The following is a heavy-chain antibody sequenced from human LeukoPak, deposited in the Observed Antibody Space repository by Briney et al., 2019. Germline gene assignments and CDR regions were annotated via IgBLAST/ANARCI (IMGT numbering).Heavy chain of an antibody. D-gene: IGHD6-13*01. CDR3: ARVPRWYPFDY. CDR1: GYTFTSYG. J-gene: IGHJ4*02. Sequence: ASVTVSCRASGYTFTSYGISWVRQAPGQGLEWMGWISAYNGNTNYAQKLQGRVTITTDTSTTTAYMELRSLRSDDTAVYYCARVPRWYPFDYWGQGTLVTVSS. CDR2: ISAYNGNT. V-gene: IGHV1-18*01.